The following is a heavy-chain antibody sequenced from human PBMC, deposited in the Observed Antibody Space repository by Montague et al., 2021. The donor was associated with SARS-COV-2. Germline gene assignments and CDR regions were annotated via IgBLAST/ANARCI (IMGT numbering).Heavy chain of an antibody. Sequence: SLRLSCAASGFTFGSYWMSWVRQAPGKGLEWVANIKQDESEKSYVDSVKGRFTISRDNAENSLYLQMHSLRAEDTAVYYCATDQNWAFDCWGQGALVTVSS. CDR1: GFTFGSYW. D-gene: IGHD7-27*01. V-gene: IGHV3-7*01. CDR3: ATDQNWAFDC. J-gene: IGHJ4*02. CDR2: IKQDESEK.